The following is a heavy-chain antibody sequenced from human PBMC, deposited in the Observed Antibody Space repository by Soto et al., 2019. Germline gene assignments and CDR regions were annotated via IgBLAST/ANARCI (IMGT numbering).Heavy chain of an antibody. CDR3: ARGRYYDYIWGSYPFDH. Sequence: ASVKVSCKASGYTFTSYYMHWVRQAPGQGLEWMGIINPSGGSTSYAQKFQGRVTMTRDTSTSTVYMELSSLRSEDTAVYYCARGRYYDYIWGSYPFDHWGQGTLVTVSS. D-gene: IGHD3-16*02. CDR2: INPSGGST. J-gene: IGHJ4*02. CDR1: GYTFTSYY. V-gene: IGHV1-46*03.